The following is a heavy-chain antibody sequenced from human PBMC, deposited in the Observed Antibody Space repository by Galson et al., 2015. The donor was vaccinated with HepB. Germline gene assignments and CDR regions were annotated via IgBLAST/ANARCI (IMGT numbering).Heavy chain of an antibody. CDR1: GFTFSGSA. Sequence: SLRLSCAASGFTFSGSAIHWVRQTSGKGLEWIGRIRSKASNYATAYSASLKGRFTISRDDSKNTAYLHIRSLRTKDTAVYYCHRLADLSGYSSSWCQGTLVTVSS. CDR3: HRLADLSGYSSS. J-gene: IGHJ4*02. CDR2: IRSKASNYAT. V-gene: IGHV3-73*01. D-gene: IGHD6-13*01.